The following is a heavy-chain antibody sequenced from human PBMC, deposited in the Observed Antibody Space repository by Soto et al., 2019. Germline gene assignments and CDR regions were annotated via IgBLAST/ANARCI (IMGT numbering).Heavy chain of an antibody. J-gene: IGHJ4*02. CDR2: IYHSGST. Sequence: TLSLTCAVSGGSISRGGYSWSWIRQPPGKGLEWIGYIYHSGSTYYNPSLKSRVTISEDRSKNQFSLKLSSVTAADTAVYYCARNKYYYDSSGHPDYWGQGTLVTVS. V-gene: IGHV4-30-2*01. CDR3: ARNKYYYDSSGHPDY. D-gene: IGHD3-22*01. CDR1: GGSISRGGYS.